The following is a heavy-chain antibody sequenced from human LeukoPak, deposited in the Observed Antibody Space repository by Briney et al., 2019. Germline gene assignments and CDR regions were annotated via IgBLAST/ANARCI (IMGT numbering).Heavy chain of an antibody. CDR3: ARAAVVVPAAIVWFDP. J-gene: IGHJ5*02. CDR2: NYYSGST. Sequence: PSETLSLTCTVSGGSIRSYYWSWIRQPPGKGLVWIGYNYYSGSTNYNPSLKSRVTISVDTSKNQSSLKLSSVTAADTAVYYCARAAVVVPAAIVWFDPWGQGTLVTVSS. V-gene: IGHV4-59*01. CDR1: GGSIRSYY. D-gene: IGHD2-2*02.